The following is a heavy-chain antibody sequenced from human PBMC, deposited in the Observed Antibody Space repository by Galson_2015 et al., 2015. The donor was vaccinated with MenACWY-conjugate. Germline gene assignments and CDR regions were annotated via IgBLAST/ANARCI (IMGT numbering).Heavy chain of an antibody. D-gene: IGHD6-13*01. CDR2: ITFSSNYI. Sequence: SLRLSCAASGFTFSSYTMNWVRQAPGKGLECVSSITFSSNYIYYAASVRGRFTISRDNAKNSLYLQMNSLRAEDTAVYYCARDETAADFDYWGQGTLVTVSS. CDR3: ARDETAADFDY. V-gene: IGHV3-21*01. J-gene: IGHJ4*02. CDR1: GFTFSSYT.